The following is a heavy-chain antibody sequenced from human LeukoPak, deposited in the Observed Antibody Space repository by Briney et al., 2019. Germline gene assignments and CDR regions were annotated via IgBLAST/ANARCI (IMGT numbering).Heavy chain of an antibody. CDR2: INTNTGNP. D-gene: IGHD2/OR15-2a*01. Sequence: ASVKVSCKASGYTFTSYAMNWVRQAPGQGLEWMGWINTNTGNPTYAQGFTGRFVFSLDTSVSTAYLQISSLKAEDTAVYYCATTEPRIVRWTNSLHSRMADWYFDLWGRGTLVTVSS. J-gene: IGHJ2*01. V-gene: IGHV7-4-1*02. CDR1: GYTFTSYA. CDR3: ATTEPRIVRWTNSLHSRMADWYFDL.